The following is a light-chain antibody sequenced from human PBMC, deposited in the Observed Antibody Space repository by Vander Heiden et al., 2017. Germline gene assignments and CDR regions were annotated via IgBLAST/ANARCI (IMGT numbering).Light chain of an antibody. V-gene: IGKV1-39*01. CDR3: QRSYGVPFT. CDR1: HSISDY. J-gene: IGKJ3*01. CDR2: ASS. Sequence: DIQMTQPPSSLSASVGDRVAITCRAIHSISDYLNWYQQKPVKAPKLLIYASSTLQIGVPSRFSPSGSGTDFTLTISRLQPDDFTSYSCQRSYGVPFTCGPGTKVDIE.